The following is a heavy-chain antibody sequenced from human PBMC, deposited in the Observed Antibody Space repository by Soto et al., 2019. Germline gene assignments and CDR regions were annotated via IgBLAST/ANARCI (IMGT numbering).Heavy chain of an antibody. Sequence: EGQLVESGGALVQPGGSLRLSCAASGFTFSVYWMHWVRQAPGQGLVWVSRVKNDGTITSYADSVRGRFTISRDNVKNTLYLQMNSLRAEDTAVYYCARSDWFDPWGQGTLVTVSS. V-gene: IGHV3-74*01. J-gene: IGHJ5*02. CDR2: VKNDGTIT. CDR3: ARSDWFDP. CDR1: GFTFSVYW.